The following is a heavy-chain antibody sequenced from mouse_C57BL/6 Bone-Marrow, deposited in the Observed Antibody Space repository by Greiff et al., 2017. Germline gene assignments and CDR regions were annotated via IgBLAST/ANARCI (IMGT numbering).Heavy chain of an antibody. CDR3: AIDGYYSYYFDY. J-gene: IGHJ2*01. V-gene: IGHV1-39*01. CDR2: INPNYGTT. Sequence: SGPELVKPGASVKISCKASGYSFTDYNMNWVKQSNGKSLEWIGVINPNYGTTSYNQKFKGKATLTVDQSSSTAYLPLNSLTSEDSAVYYCAIDGYYSYYFDYWGQGTTLTVSS. D-gene: IGHD2-3*01. CDR1: GYSFTDYN.